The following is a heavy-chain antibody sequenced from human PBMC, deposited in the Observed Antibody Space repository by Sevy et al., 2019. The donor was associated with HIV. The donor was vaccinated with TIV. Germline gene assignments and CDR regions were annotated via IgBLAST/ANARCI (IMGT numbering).Heavy chain of an antibody. CDR3: TISVTTPGRYYYYCYMAV. D-gene: IGHD4-17*01. CDR1: GFTFSNAW. CDR2: IKSKTDGGTT. J-gene: IGHJ6*03. Sequence: GGSLRLSCAASGFTFSNAWMSWVRQAPGKGLEWVGRIKSKTDGGTTDYAAPVKGRFTNYRDDSNNTTCLQMNSMKNEDTAVYYCTISVTTPGRYYYYCYMAVWGKGTTVTVSS. V-gene: IGHV3-15*01.